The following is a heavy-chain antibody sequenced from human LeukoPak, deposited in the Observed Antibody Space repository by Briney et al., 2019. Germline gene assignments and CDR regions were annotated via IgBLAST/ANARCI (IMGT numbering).Heavy chain of an antibody. Sequence: GGSLRLSCAASGFTFSSYGMHWVRQAPGKGLEWVAFIRYDGSNKYYADSVKGRFTISRDNAKNSLYLQMNSLRAEGTAVYYCARGYGSGSSHIDYWGQGTLVTVSS. CDR3: ARGYGSGSSHIDY. V-gene: IGHV3-30*02. CDR1: GFTFSSYG. D-gene: IGHD3-10*01. J-gene: IGHJ4*02. CDR2: IRYDGSNK.